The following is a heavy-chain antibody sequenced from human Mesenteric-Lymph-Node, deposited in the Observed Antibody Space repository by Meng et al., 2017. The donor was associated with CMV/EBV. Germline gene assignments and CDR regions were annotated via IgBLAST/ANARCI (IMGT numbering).Heavy chain of an antibody. J-gene: IGHJ4*02. CDR1: GYTFTSYG. CDR3: ARVMVAAHWDFDF. Sequence: ASVKVSCKASGYTFTSYGISWVRQAPGQGLEWMGWINPKSGATNYAQKFQGRVTMTGDTSISAAYMELSRLRSDDTAVYYCARVMVAAHWDFDFWGQGTLVTVSS. D-gene: IGHD4/OR15-4a*01. CDR2: INPKSGAT. V-gene: IGHV1-2*02.